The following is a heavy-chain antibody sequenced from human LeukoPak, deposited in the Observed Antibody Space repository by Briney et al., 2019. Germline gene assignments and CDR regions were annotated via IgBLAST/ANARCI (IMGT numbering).Heavy chain of an antibody. V-gene: IGHV3-43*02. Sequence: GGSLRLSCAGSGFTFEGYAMHWVRQAPGKGLEWVSLISGDGSSTYYADSVKGRFTISRDDNKNSLYLQMDGLRTEDIALYYCARDRERWVPGEYNGMDVWGQGTTVTVSS. CDR3: ARDRERWVPGEYNGMDV. J-gene: IGHJ6*02. CDR1: GFTFEGYA. D-gene: IGHD1-1*01. CDR2: ISGDGSST.